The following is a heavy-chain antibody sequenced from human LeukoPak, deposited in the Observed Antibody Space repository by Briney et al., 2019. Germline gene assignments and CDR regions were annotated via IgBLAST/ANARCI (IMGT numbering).Heavy chain of an antibody. D-gene: IGHD3-3*01. J-gene: IGHJ5*02. V-gene: IGHV4-59*08. CDR1: GGSISSYY. Sequence: SETLSLTCTVSGGSISSYYWSWIRQPPGKGLEWIGYIYYSGSTNYNPSLKSRATISVDTSKNQFSLKLSSVTAADTAVYYCARSPITIPAWFDPWGQGTLVTVSS. CDR2: IYYSGST. CDR3: ARSPITIPAWFDP.